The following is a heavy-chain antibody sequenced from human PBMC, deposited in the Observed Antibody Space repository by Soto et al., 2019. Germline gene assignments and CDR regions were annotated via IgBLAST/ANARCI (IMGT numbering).Heavy chain of an antibody. D-gene: IGHD2-15*01. CDR1: VGSISSSSYY. CDR3: SRYGKHCTGGSCYSYGMAV. Sequence: PSETLSLTCTVSVGSISSSSYYLGWIRQPPGKGLEWVGSIYYSGSTYYNPSLKSRVTISVDTSKNQFSLKLSPVTFADTAVYYCSRYGKHCTGGSCYSYGMAVWGEGTTVTVSS. J-gene: IGHJ6*01. V-gene: IGHV4-39*01. CDR2: IYYSGST.